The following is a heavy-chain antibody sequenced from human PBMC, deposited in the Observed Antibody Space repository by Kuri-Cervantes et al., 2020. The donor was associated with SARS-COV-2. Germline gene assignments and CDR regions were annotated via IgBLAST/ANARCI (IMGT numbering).Heavy chain of an antibody. J-gene: IGHJ4*02. D-gene: IGHD2-21*01. CDR2: ISSSSSYI. CDR1: GFTFSSYA. Sequence: GESLKISCAASGFTFSSYAMSWVRQAPGKGLEWVSSISSSSSYIYYADSVKGRFTISRDNAKNSLYLQMNSLRAEDTAVYYCARPRRGLEHIVGQFDYWGQGTLVTVSS. CDR3: ARPRRGLEHIVGQFDY. V-gene: IGHV3-21*01.